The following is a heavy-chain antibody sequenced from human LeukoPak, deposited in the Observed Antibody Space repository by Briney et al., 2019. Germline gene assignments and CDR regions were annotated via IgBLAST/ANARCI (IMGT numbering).Heavy chain of an antibody. Sequence: GASVRVTCKASGYTFTSFGISWVRQAPGQGLEWMGWINTYKGNTNYAQKFQGRVTMTTDTSTRTASMELRSLRFDDTAVYYCARDCGDYYFDYWGQGTLVTVSS. CDR1: GYTFTSFG. D-gene: IGHD4-17*01. J-gene: IGHJ4*02. CDR3: ARDCGDYYFDY. V-gene: IGHV1-18*01. CDR2: INTYKGNT.